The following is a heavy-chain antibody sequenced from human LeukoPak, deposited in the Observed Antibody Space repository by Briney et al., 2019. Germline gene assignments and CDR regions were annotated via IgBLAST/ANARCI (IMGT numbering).Heavy chain of an antibody. V-gene: IGHV3-33*01. CDR3: ARAYSGSYDRLDY. J-gene: IGHJ4*02. CDR1: GFTFSHYG. Sequence: GGSLRLSCAASGFTFSHYGMHRVRQAPGKGLQWAAIIWYDGSNKYYAESVMGRFTISRDNSKNTVYLQMNSLRAEDTAMYYCARAYSGSYDRLDYWGQGTLVTVSS. CDR2: IWYDGSNK. D-gene: IGHD1-26*01.